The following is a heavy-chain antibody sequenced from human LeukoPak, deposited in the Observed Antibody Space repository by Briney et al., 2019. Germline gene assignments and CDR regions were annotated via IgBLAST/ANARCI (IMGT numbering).Heavy chain of an antibody. D-gene: IGHD6-13*01. J-gene: IGHJ5*02. V-gene: IGHV1-3*01. CDR3: ARDRRIAAAGTYWFDP. Sequence: GASVKVSCKASGYTFTSYAMHWVRQAPGQRLEWMGWTNAGNGNTKYSQKFQGRVTITRDTSASTAYMELSSLRSEDTAVYYCARDRRIAAAGTYWFDPWGQGTLVTVSS. CDR1: GYTFTSYA. CDR2: TNAGNGNT.